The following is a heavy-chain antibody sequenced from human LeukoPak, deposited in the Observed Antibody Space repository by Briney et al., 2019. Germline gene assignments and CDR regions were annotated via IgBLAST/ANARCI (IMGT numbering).Heavy chain of an antibody. V-gene: IGHV3-30*18. Sequence: GGSLRLSCAASGFTFSSYGMHWVRQAPGKGLEGVAVVSYDGSNKYYADSVKGRFTISRDNSKNTLYLQMNSLRPEDTAVYHCAKDGYSSGWSVYYYYYGMDVWGQGTTVTVSS. CDR1: GFTFSSYG. CDR3: AKDGYSSGWSVYYYYYGMDV. CDR2: VSYDGSNK. J-gene: IGHJ6*02. D-gene: IGHD6-19*01.